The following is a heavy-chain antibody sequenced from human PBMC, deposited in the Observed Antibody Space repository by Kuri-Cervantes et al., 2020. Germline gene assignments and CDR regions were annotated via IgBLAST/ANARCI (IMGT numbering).Heavy chain of an antibody. CDR1: GGSISSYY. D-gene: IGHD3-22*01. Sequence: GSLRLSCTVSGGSISSYYWSWIRQPPGKGLEWIGYIYYSGSTNYNPSLKSRVTISVDTSKNQFSLKLSSVTAADTAVYYCAKERRIHYYDSSGYPLDYWGQGTLVTVSS. J-gene: IGHJ4*02. CDR2: IYYSGST. V-gene: IGHV4-59*13. CDR3: AKERRIHYYDSSGYPLDY.